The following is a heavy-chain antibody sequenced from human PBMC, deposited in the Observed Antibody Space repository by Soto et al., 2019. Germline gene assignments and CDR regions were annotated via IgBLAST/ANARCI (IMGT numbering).Heavy chain of an antibody. CDR2: IIPILGIA. D-gene: IGHD3-10*01. Sequence: QVQLVQSGAEVKKPGSSVKVSCKASGGTFSSYTISWVRQAPGQGLEWMGRIIPILGIANYAQKFQGRVTIHTHKSTSQAYMELISLRSEDKAVYYWARDGSGRGDFWGQGTTVTVSS. J-gene: IGHJ6*02. CDR1: GGTFSSYT. CDR3: ARDGSGRGDF. V-gene: IGHV1-69*02.